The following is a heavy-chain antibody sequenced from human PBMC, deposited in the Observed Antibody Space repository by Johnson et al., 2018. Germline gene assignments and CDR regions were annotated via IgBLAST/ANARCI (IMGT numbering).Heavy chain of an antibody. CDR2: ISYDGNNK. Sequence: VQLVESGGGVVQPGRSLRLSCAASGFTFSTFGMHWVRQAPGKGLELVASISYDGNNKYYADSVKCRFTISRDNSKNTLYLQMNSLRAEETAGYYWAKGGGGYPNYYDMDVWGKGTTVTVSS. J-gene: IGHJ6*03. V-gene: IGHV3-30*18. CDR1: GFTFSTFG. D-gene: IGHD1-26*01. CDR3: AKGGGGYPNYYDMDV.